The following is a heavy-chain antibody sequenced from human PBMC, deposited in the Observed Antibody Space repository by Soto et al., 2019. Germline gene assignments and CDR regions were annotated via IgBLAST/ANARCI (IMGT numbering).Heavy chain of an antibody. J-gene: IGHJ4*02. CDR1: GGSISSDDW. CDR3: PTRIEARPY. Sequence: PSETLSLTCAVSGGSISSDDWWSWVRQPPGKGLEWIGEIYHSGSTNYDSSLKSRVTISADKSKNQFSLKLSSVTAADTAVYYCPTRIEARPYWGQGNLVTVSS. D-gene: IGHD6-6*01. V-gene: IGHV4-4*02. CDR2: IYHSGST.